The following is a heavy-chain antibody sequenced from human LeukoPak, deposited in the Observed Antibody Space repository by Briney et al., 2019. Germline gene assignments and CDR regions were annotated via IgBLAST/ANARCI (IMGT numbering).Heavy chain of an antibody. V-gene: IGHV4-34*01. CDR3: ARAVEMATESPDAFDI. CDR2: INHSGST. Sequence: PSETLSLTCAVSGGSFSGYYWSWIRQPPGKGLEWIGEINHSGSTNYNPSLKSRVTISVDTSKNQFSLKLSSVTAADTAVYYCARAVEMATESPDAFDIWGQGTMVTVSS. J-gene: IGHJ3*02. CDR1: GGSFSGYY. D-gene: IGHD5-24*01.